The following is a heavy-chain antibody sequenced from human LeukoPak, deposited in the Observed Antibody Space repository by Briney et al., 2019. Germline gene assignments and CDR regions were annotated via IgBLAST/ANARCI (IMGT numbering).Heavy chain of an antibody. CDR2: IYPRDGST. Sequence: ASVKVSCKASGYTFTSNYIHWVRQAPGQGLEWMGMIYPRDGSTSYAQKFQGRVTVTRDTSTSTAHMELSGLRSEATAVYYCARDQEGFDYWGQGTLVTVSS. J-gene: IGHJ4*02. V-gene: IGHV1-46*01. CDR3: ARDQEGFDY. CDR1: GYTFTSNY.